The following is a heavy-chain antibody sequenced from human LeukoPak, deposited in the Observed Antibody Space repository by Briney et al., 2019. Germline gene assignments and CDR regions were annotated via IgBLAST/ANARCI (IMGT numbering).Heavy chain of an antibody. V-gene: IGHV4-4*02. CDR2: VHLDGRT. CDR3: AREGGFYRPLDY. D-gene: IGHD3-3*01. Sequence: SGTLSLTCGVSGGSVTSTNWWTWVRQPPGKGLEWIGEVHLDGRTNYNPSLKSRLTMSVDLSEDHISLKLTSVTAADTAVYYCAREGGFYRPLDYSGQGTLVTVSS. CDR1: GGSVTSTNW. J-gene: IGHJ4*02.